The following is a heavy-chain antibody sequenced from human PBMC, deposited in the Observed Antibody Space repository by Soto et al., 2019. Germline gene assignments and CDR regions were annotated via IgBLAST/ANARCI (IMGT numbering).Heavy chain of an antibody. CDR2: ISAYNGDT. D-gene: IGHD3-3*01. CDR3: ARVSGNFWSGYYNLDL. CDR1: GYTFTTYG. Sequence: ASVKVSCKASGYTFTTYGISWVRQAPGQGLEWMGWISAYNGDTKFAQKFQDRVTMTTDTSMSTGNMKLRSLRSDDTALYYCARVSGNFWSGYYNLDLWGQGTLVTVSS. V-gene: IGHV1-18*01. J-gene: IGHJ5*02.